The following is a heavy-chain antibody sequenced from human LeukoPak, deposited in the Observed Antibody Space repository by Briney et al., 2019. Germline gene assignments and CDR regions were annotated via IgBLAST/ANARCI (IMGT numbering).Heavy chain of an antibody. CDR1: GGSISSYY. Sequence: SETLSLTCTVSGGSISSYYWSWIRQPPGKGLEWIGYIYYSGSTNYNPSLKSRVTISVDTSKNQFSLKLSSVTAADTAVYYCARGDVVVTATFDYWGQGTVVTVSS. D-gene: IGHD2-21*02. CDR2: IYYSGST. J-gene: IGHJ4*02. V-gene: IGHV4-59*01. CDR3: ARGDVVVTATFDY.